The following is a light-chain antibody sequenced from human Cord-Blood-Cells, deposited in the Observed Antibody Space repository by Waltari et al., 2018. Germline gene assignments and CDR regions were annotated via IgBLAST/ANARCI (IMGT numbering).Light chain of an antibody. Sequence: DIQMTQSPSSLSASVGDRVTITCQASQDISNYLNWYQQKPGKAPKLLIYDASNLETGVPSRFSVSGSVTDFTFTISSLQPEDIATYYCQLYDNLITFGQGTRLEIK. CDR2: DAS. CDR1: QDISNY. V-gene: IGKV1-33*01. CDR3: QLYDNLIT. J-gene: IGKJ5*01.